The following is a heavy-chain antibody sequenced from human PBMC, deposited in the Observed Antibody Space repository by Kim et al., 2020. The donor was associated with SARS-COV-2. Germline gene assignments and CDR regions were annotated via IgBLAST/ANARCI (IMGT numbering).Heavy chain of an antibody. CDR2: ISSSGTTI. CDR3: ARNYRYFDY. V-gene: IGHV3-11*01. Sequence: GGSLRLSCAASGFTFSDFYMSWIRQAPGKGLEWVSHISSSGTTIYYVDSVKGRFTISRDNAKNSLFLQMNSLRAEDTAVYYCARNYRYFDYWGQGTLVTVSS. CDR1: GFTFSDFY. D-gene: IGHD1-7*01. J-gene: IGHJ4*02.